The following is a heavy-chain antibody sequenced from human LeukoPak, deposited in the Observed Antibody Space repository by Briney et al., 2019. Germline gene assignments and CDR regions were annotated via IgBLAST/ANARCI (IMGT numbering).Heavy chain of an antibody. CDR1: GGTFSSYA. J-gene: IGHJ6*03. V-gene: IGHV1-69*13. CDR3: ARGMPLGDYYYYYYMDV. CDR2: IIPIFGTA. Sequence: GASVKVSCKASGGTFSSYAISWVRQAPGQGLECMGGIIPIFGTANYAQKFQGRVTITADESTSTAYMELSSLRSEDTAVYYCARGMPLGDYYYYYYMDVWGKGTTVTVSS. D-gene: IGHD3-16*01.